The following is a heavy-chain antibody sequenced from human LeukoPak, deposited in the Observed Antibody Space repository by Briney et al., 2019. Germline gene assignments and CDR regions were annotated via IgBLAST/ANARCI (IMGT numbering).Heavy chain of an antibody. Sequence: GGSLRLSCAASGFTFSSYAMHWVRQAPGKGLEYVSAISSNGGSTYYANSVKGRFTISRDNSKNTLYLQMGSLRAGDMAVYYCARARRPLRYFDWTHDAFDIWGQGTMVTVSS. D-gene: IGHD3-9*01. CDR2: ISSNGGST. CDR1: GFTFSSYA. V-gene: IGHV3-64*01. J-gene: IGHJ3*02. CDR3: ARARRPLRYFDWTHDAFDI.